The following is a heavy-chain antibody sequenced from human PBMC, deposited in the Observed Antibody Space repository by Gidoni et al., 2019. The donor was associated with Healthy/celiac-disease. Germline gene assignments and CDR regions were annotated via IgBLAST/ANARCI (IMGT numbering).Heavy chain of an antibody. D-gene: IGHD5-18*01. CDR3: ARAWSGYSYGYGFDY. CDR1: GFSLSNARMG. V-gene: IGHV2-26*01. CDR2: IFSNDEK. J-gene: IGHJ4*02. Sequence: QVTLTESGPVLVKPTETLTLTCTVSGFSLSNARMGVSWIRQPPGKALEWLAHIFSNDEKSYSTSLKSRLTISKDTSKSHVVLTMTNMDPVDTATYYCARAWSGYSYGYGFDYWGQGTLVTVSS.